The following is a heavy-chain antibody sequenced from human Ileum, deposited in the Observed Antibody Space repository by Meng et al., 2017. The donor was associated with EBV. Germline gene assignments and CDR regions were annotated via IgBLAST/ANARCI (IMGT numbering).Heavy chain of an antibody. CDR2: IDQSGYT. D-gene: IGHD4-23*01. J-gene: IGHJ5*02. V-gene: IGHV4-34*01. CDR1: GGSLNDYY. CDR3: ARYGRCNGNSFYCFDP. Sequence: QVRLKPWGTVLLKPSDTLTLSCAVYGGSLNDYYWTWLRQPPGKGLEWIGEIDQSGYTKFNPSLSSRATISRDTSNNQFSLRLNSVTAADTALYYCARYGRCNGNSFYCFDPWGQGTLVTVSS.